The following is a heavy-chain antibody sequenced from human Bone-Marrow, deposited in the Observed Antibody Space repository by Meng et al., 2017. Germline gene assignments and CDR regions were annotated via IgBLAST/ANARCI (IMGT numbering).Heavy chain of an antibody. Sequence: SETLSLTCTVSGGSISSSSYYWGWIRQPPGKGLEWIGSIYYSGSTYYNPSLKSRVTISVDPSKNQFSLKLSSVTAADTAVYYCARVGDTIYGSGVMGYYYGMDVWGQGTTVTVSS. CDR3: ARVGDTIYGSGVMGYYYGMDV. J-gene: IGHJ6*02. V-gene: IGHV4-39*07. D-gene: IGHD3-10*01. CDR2: IYYSGST. CDR1: GGSISSSSYY.